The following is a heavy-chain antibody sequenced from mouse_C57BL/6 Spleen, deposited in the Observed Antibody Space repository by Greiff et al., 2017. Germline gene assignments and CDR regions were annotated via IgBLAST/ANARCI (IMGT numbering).Heavy chain of an antibody. CDR2: INPNNGGT. D-gene: IGHD4-1*02. CDR1: GYTFTDYN. Sequence: EVQVVESGPELVKPGASVKMSCKASGYTFTDYNMHWVKQSHGKSLEWIGYINPNNGGTSYNQKFKGKATLTVNKSSSTAYMELRSLTSEDSAVYYCARGGATGTWFAYWGQGTLVTVSA. V-gene: IGHV1-22*01. J-gene: IGHJ3*01. CDR3: ARGGATGTWFAY.